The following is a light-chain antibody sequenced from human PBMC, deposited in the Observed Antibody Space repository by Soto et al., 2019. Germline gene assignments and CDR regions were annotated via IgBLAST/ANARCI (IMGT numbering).Light chain of an antibody. CDR2: WAS. CDR1: QSLLYTSNNKNY. V-gene: IGKV4-1*01. Sequence: DFVVTQSPKSLAVTLGGRATTNCKSSQSLLYTSNNKNYLAWYQQKPGQPPKLIIYWASTRESGVPDRFTGSGSGTDFTLTISNLQAEDAAVYYCQQYYTTPRTFGQGTKVDI. CDR3: QQYYTTPRT. J-gene: IGKJ1*01.